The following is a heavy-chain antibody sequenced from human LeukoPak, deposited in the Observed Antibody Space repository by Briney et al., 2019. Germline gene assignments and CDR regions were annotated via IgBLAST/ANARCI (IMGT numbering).Heavy chain of an antibody. V-gene: IGHV3-30*04. CDR1: GFTFSSYA. J-gene: IGHJ1*01. D-gene: IGHD2-2*01. CDR3: ARDKFSSTGQYFQH. Sequence: PGRFLRLSCAASGFTFSSYAMHWVRQAPGKGLEWVAVISYDGSNKYYADSVKGRFTISRDNSKNTLYLQMNSLRAEDTAVYYCARDKFSSTGQYFQHWGQGTLVTVSS. CDR2: ISYDGSNK.